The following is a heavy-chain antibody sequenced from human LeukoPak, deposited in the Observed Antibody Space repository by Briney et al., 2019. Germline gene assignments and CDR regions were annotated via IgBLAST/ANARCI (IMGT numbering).Heavy chain of an antibody. D-gene: IGHD5-18*01. CDR1: GGSFSGYY. J-gene: IGHJ6*03. CDR3: ARVGYSYVINDWSRTGLGAYPTKYYYHMDV. CDR2: INHSGST. Sequence: PSETLSLTCAVYGGSFSGYYWSWIRPPPGEGLEWIGEINHSGSTNYNPSLKRRVTISGDTSKNQFSLKLSSVTAADPAVYFCARVGYSYVINDWSRTGLGAYPTKYYYHMDVWGKGTAVTVSS. V-gene: IGHV4-34*01.